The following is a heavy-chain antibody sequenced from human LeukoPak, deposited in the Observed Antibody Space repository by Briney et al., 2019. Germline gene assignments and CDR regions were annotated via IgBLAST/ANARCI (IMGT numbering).Heavy chain of an antibody. CDR1: GFTFSTYW. CDR3: ARDRNTDFWSGYYTNYFDY. V-gene: IGHV3-7*01. D-gene: IGHD3-3*01. Sequence: GGSLRLSCAASGFTFSTYWMTWVRQAPGKGLEWVANIKQDGSEKYYVDSVEGRFAISRDNAKNSLYLQMNSLRAEDTAVYYCARDRNTDFWSGYYTNYFDYWGQGTLVTVSS. CDR2: IKQDGSEK. J-gene: IGHJ4*02.